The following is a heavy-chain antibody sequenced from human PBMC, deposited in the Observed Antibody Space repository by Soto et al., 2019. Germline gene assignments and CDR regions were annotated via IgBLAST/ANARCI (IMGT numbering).Heavy chain of an antibody. J-gene: IGHJ6*04. D-gene: IGHD7-27*01. CDR1: GGSFSSNNFY. Sequence: SETLSLTCTVSGGSFSSNNFYWSWIRQFPGKGLEWIGYIYHTGTTYYSPSFESRVTISLDTSNNQFSLRLASVTAADTATYYCVKVPGPPRNYFYGMAVWGKGITVTVSS. CDR2: IYHTGTT. CDR3: VKVPGPPRNYFYGMAV. V-gene: IGHV4-31*03.